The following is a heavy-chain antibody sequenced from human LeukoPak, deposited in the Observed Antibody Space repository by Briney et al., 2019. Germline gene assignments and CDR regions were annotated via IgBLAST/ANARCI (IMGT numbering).Heavy chain of an antibody. D-gene: IGHD3-9*01. V-gene: IGHV3-30-3*01. CDR3: ARELRYFDWLLPNYYYYGMDV. CDR2: ISYDGSNK. J-gene: IGHJ6*02. CDR1: GFTFSSYA. Sequence: GRSLRLSCAASGFTFSSYAMHWVRQAPGKGLEWVAVISYDGSNKYYADSVKGRFTISRDNSKNTLYLQMNSLRAEDTAVYYCARELRYFDWLLPNYYYYGMDVWGQGTTATVSS.